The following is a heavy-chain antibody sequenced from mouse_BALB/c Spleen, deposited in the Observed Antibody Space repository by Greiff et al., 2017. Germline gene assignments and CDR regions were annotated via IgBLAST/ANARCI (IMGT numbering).Heavy chain of an antibody. J-gene: IGHJ3*01. CDR3: ERKDGYLAWFAY. CDR2: ISYDGSN. D-gene: IGHD2-3*01. Sequence: ESGPGLVKPSQSLSLTCSVTGYSITSGYYWNWIRQFPGNKLEWMGYISYDGSNNYNPSLKNRISITRDTSKNQFFLKLNSVTTEDTATYYCERKDGYLAWFAYWGQGTLVTVSA. V-gene: IGHV3-6*02. CDR1: GYSITSGYY.